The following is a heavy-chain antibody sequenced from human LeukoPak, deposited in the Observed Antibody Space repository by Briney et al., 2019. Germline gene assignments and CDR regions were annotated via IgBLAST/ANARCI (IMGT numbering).Heavy chain of an antibody. J-gene: IGHJ4*02. CDR1: GYTFTGYY. CDR3: ARDYSNYGFDY. D-gene: IGHD4-11*01. Sequence: ASVKVSCKASGYTFTGYYMHWVRQAPGQGLEWMGRINPSSGGTNYAQKFQGRVTMTRDTSISTAYMELSRLRSDDTAVYYCARDYSNYGFDYWGQGTLVTVSS. CDR2: INPSSGGT. V-gene: IGHV1-2*06.